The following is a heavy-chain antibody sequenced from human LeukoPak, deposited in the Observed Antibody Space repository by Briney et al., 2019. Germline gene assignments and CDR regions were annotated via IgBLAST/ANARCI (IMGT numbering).Heavy chain of an antibody. V-gene: IGHV4-38-2*02. Sequence: SETLSLTCTVSGYSISSGYYWGWIRPPPGKGLEWIGSIYHSGSTYYNPSLKSRVTISVDTSKNQFSLKLSSVTAADTAVYYCARAVGYCSSTSCLNWFDPWGQGTLVTVSS. CDR2: IYHSGST. CDR3: ARAVGYCSSTSCLNWFDP. J-gene: IGHJ5*02. CDR1: GYSISSGYY. D-gene: IGHD2-2*01.